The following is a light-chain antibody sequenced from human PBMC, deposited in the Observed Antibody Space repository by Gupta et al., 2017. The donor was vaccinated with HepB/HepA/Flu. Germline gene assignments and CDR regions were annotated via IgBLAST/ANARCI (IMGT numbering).Light chain of an antibody. CDR3: QQDEVQSGYT. V-gene: IGKV3-20*01. CDR1: QNVNSDY. CDR2: GTS. J-gene: IGKJ2*01. Sequence: EIVLTQSPGTLSLSPGERTTLSCRASQNVNSDYSVWYQQKPGQAPRLLIYGTSTRATGNPDRFSGGGTGTDFALTISRLEPEDFAVYYCQQDEVQSGYTFGQGTKLEIK.